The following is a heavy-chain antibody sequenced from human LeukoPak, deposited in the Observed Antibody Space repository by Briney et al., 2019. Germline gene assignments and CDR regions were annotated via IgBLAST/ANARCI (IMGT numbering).Heavy chain of an antibody. CDR2: IYDSGST. J-gene: IGHJ3*02. D-gene: IGHD3-22*01. V-gene: IGHV4-59*01. CDR1: GGSIGIYY. CDR3: ASLTTAEAFDI. Sequence: SETLSLTCTVYGGSIGIYYCSWIRQPPGKGLEWIGYIYDSGSTNYNPSLKSRVTISVDTSKNQFSLKLSSVTAADTAVYYCASLTTAEAFDIWGQGTMVTVSS.